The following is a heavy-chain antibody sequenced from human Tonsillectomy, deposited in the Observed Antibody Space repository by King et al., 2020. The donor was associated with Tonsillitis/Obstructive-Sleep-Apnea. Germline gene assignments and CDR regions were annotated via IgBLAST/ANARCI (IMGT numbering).Heavy chain of an antibody. CDR1: GGSISSSSYY. Sequence: QLQESGPGLVKPSETLSLTCTVPGGSISSSSYYWGWIRQPPGKGLEWIGSLYYSGSTYYNPSLKSRVTISVDTSKNQFSLKLSSVTAADAAVYYCARDYGAAHFDYWGQGTLGTVSS. V-gene: IGHV4-39*02. CDR2: LYYSGST. CDR3: ARDYGAAHFDY. D-gene: IGHD4-17*01. J-gene: IGHJ4*02.